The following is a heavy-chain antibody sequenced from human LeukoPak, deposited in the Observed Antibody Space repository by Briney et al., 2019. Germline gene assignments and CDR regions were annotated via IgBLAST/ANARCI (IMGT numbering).Heavy chain of an antibody. J-gene: IGHJ4*02. CDR2: IFYSGST. CDR3: ARRTTYFGWRPSESPSCFDF. V-gene: IGHV4-39*07. D-gene: IGHD3-9*01. CDR1: SGSISTSNYY. Sequence: SETLSLTCTVSSGSISTSNYYWGWVRQPPGKALEWIGNIFYSGSTYYSPSLRSRVTISLDTSRNQFSLKLTSVTAADTAVYYCARRTTYFGWRPSESPSCFDFWGQGTLVTVSS.